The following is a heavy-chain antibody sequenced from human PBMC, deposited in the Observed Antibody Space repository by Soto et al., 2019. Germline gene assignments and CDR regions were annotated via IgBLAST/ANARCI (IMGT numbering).Heavy chain of an antibody. Sequence: QMQLQESGPRLVKPSETLSLTCAVSSASISSEQRWSWVRQPPGKGLAWIGEIHHSGSTNNNPSLKSRVTMSVDKSKNQFSLNLSSVTAADTAVYYCARSFGWYAIDQWGQGTLVTVSS. D-gene: IGHD6-19*01. J-gene: IGHJ4*02. CDR3: ARSFGWYAIDQ. V-gene: IGHV4-4*02. CDR1: SASISSEQR. CDR2: IHHSGST.